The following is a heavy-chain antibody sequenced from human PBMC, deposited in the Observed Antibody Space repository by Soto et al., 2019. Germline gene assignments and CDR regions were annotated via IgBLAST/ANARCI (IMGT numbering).Heavy chain of an antibody. CDR1: GGTFSSYA. CDR3: ASLRRPYDSRDAFDI. Sequence: QGQLVQSGAEVKKPGSSVKVSCKASGGTFSSYAITWVRQAPGQGLEWMGGIIPIFGTANYAQKFQGRVTITADKYTSTAYMELSSLRSEDKAVYYCASLRRPYDSRDAFDIWGQGTMVTVSS. D-gene: IGHD3-22*01. V-gene: IGHV1-69*06. J-gene: IGHJ3*02. CDR2: IIPIFGTA.